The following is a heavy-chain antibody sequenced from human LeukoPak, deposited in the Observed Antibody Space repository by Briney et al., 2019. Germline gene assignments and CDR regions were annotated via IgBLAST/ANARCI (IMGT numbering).Heavy chain of an antibody. CDR2: IDPDGITT. CDR3: TRVQAGRSGLMDV. V-gene: IGHV3-74*01. J-gene: IGHJ6*02. Sequence: GGSLRLSCAASGFTLSGYWMHWVRQAPGEGLVWVSRIDPDGITTNYADSVKGRFTTSRANARNTLYLQMNSLTAEDTALYYCTRVQAGRSGLMDVWGRGTTVTVSS. D-gene: IGHD2-8*02. CDR1: GFTLSGYW.